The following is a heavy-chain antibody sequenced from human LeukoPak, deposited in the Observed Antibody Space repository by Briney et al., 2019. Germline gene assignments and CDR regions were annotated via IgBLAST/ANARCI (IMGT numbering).Heavy chain of an antibody. CDR2: IWYDGTSK. D-gene: IGHD1-26*01. V-gene: IGHV3-33*07. J-gene: IGHJ3*02. CDR1: GFTFSRYS. CDR3: ARDHGWEDLIDSFEI. Sequence: PGGSLRLSCAASGFTFSRYSMYWVGQAPGKGLEGVAVIWYDGTSKYYGDSVRGRFTISRDNSKNAVSLEMNSLRVEDTAVYCCARDHGWEDLIDSFEIWGQGTMVTVSS.